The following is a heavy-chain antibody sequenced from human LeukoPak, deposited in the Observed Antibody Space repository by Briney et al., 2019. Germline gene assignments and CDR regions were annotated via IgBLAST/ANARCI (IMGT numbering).Heavy chain of an antibody. D-gene: IGHD2-8*01. CDR3: AREGLMGNWFDP. V-gene: IGHV4-4*07. J-gene: IGHJ5*02. CDR1: GDSISSYY. CDR2: IYSSGST. Sequence: SETLSLTCTVSGDSISSYYWTWIRQPAGKGLEWIGRIYSSGSTSYNPSLKSRVTMSVDTSKNQFSLKLSSVTAADTAVYYCAREGLMGNWFDPWGQGTLVTVSS.